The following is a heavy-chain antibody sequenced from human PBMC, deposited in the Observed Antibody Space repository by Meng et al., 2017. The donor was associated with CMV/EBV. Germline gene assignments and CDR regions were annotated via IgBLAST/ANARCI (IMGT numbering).Heavy chain of an antibody. D-gene: IGHD1-26*01. Sequence: GESLKISCAASGFTFSSYSMHWVRQAPGKGLVWVSHIRFDGRETNYADCVKGRFSISRDNAKNTVYLQMNSLRVEDTGVYYCARDQWEYYFDFWGQGALVTVSS. J-gene: IGHJ4*02. CDR2: IRFDGRET. V-gene: IGHV3-74*01. CDR3: ARDQWEYYFDF. CDR1: GFTFSSYS.